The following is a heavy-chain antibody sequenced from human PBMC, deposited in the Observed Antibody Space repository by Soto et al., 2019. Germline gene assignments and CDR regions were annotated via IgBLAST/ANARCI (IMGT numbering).Heavy chain of an antibody. Sequence: PSETLSLTCTVSGGSISRGGYYWSWIRQNPGKGLEWIGYTYNSGSTYYNPSLKSRVTISVDTSKNQFSLKLSSVTAADTAVYYCARGYYGSGSYYNVVLNGMDVWGQGTTVTVSS. V-gene: IGHV4-31*03. J-gene: IGHJ6*02. D-gene: IGHD3-10*01. CDR3: ARGYYGSGSYYNVVLNGMDV. CDR1: GGSISRGGYY. CDR2: TYNSGST.